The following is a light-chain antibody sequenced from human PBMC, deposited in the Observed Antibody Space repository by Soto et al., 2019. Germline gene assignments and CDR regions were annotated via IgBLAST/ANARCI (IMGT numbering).Light chain of an antibody. V-gene: IGLV1-40*01. CDR1: SSNIGAGYD. Sequence: QPVLTQPPSVSGAPGQRVTISCTGSSSNIGAGYDVQWYQQLPGTAPKLLIYDNNNRPSGVPDRFSGSKSGTSASLAITGLQAEDEADYYCQSYDSSLSGNVFGGGTQLTVL. CDR2: DNN. J-gene: IGLJ2*01. CDR3: QSYDSSLSGNV.